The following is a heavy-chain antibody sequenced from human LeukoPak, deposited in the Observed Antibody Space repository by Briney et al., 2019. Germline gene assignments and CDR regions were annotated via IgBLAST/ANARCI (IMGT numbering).Heavy chain of an antibody. CDR2: ISASGTT. V-gene: IGHV4-4*07. Sequence: SETLSLTCTVSGGSIRGYYWNWIRQPAEKGLECIGRISASGTTNDNPSLNSRVTMSVDTSKNQFSLRLSSVTAADTAVYYCVRDSSSTYFAYWGQGTLVTVSS. CDR3: VRDSSSTYFAY. J-gene: IGHJ4*02. D-gene: IGHD2-2*01. CDR1: GGSIRGYY.